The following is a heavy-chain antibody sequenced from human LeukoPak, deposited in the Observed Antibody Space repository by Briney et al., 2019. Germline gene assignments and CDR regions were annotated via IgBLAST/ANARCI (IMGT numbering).Heavy chain of an antibody. D-gene: IGHD1-1*01. J-gene: IGHJ6*03. V-gene: IGHV1-18*01. Sequence: GASVKVSCKASGYTFTSYGISWVRQAPGQGLEWMGWISAYNGNTNYAQKLQGRVTMTTDTSTSTAYMGLRSLRSDDTAVYYCARGSSSNEYYYYMDVWGKGTTVTVSS. CDR3: ARGSSSNEYYYYMDV. CDR2: ISAYNGNT. CDR1: GYTFTSYG.